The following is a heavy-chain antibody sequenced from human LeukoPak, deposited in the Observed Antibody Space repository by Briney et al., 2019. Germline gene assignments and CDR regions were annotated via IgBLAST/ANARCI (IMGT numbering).Heavy chain of an antibody. D-gene: IGHD6-13*01. CDR1: GFIFSNYG. Sequence: SGGSLRLSCAASGFIFSNYGMHWVRQAPGKGLEWVAVISDDGGNKYYADSVKGRFTISRDNSKDTLYLQMNSLRAEDTAMYYCAKAILTSSSWYGVDYWGQGTLVTVSS. V-gene: IGHV3-30*18. CDR3: AKAILTSSSWYGVDY. J-gene: IGHJ4*02. CDR2: ISDDGGNK.